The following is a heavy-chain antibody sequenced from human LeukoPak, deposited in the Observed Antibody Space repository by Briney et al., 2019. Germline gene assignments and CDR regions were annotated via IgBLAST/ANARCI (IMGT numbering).Heavy chain of an antibody. V-gene: IGHV3-30*03. CDR1: GFSFNNFG. Sequence: GGSLRLSCAASGFSFNNFGMHWVRQAPGKGLEWVAVVSYDGSDEYYADSVKGRFTISRDNSKNTLYFQMNSLRAEDTAVYYCARGDYYGSGAHYAGSPSPGYFDLWGRGTLVTVSS. CDR3: ARGDYYGSGAHYAGSPSPGYFDL. J-gene: IGHJ2*01. CDR2: VSYDGSDE. D-gene: IGHD3-22*01.